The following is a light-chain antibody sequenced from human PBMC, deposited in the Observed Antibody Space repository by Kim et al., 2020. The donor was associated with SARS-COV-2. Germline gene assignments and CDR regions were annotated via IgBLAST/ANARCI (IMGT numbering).Light chain of an antibody. J-gene: IGKJ2*02. CDR3: QQYGTSPCT. CDR2: DAS. V-gene: IGKV3-20*01. CDR1: QSVASNY. Sequence: IVLTQSPGTLSLSPGETATISCRASQSVASNYLAWYQQKPGQPPRLLIFDASTRATGISDRFSGSVSGTDFSLTISRLEPEDFAVYYCQQYGTSPCTFGQGTKLEI.